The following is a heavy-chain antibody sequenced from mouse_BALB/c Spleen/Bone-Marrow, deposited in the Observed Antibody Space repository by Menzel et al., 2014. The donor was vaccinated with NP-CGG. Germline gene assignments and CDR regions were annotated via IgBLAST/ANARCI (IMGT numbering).Heavy chain of an antibody. V-gene: IGHV14-3*02. CDR2: IDPANGNT. D-gene: IGHD1-1*01. J-gene: IGHJ1*01. CDR3: ARGGSSYGWYFDV. Sequence: EVKLVESGAELVKPGASVKLSCTASGFNIKDTYMHWVKQRPEQGLEGIGRIDPANGNTKYDPKFQGKATITADTSSNTAYLQLSSLTSEDTAVYYCARGGSSYGWYFDVWGAGTTVTVSS. CDR1: GFNIKDTY.